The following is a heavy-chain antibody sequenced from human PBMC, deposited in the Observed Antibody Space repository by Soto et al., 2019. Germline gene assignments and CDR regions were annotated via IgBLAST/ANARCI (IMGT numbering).Heavy chain of an antibody. Sequence: QVQLQESGPGLVAPSQTLSLTCTVPGGSLSGEGYYWSRIRQYSGRGRELIGYIHSSGSTYSNPSLESRVTISVAASKTQSFLQLTSVTAADTAVYYCARAWTATAGWANWFDRWGQGTLVTVSS. J-gene: IGHJ5*02. CDR1: GGSLSGEGYY. D-gene: IGHD6-13*01. CDR2: IHSSGST. V-gene: IGHV4-31*03. CDR3: ARAWTATAGWANWFDR.